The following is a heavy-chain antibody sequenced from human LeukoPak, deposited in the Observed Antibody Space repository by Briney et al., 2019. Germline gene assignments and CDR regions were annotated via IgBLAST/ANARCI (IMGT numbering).Heavy chain of an antibody. V-gene: IGHV1-69*01. CDR2: IIPIFGTA. Sequence: SVKVSCKASGGTFSSYAISWVREAPGQGLEWMGGIIPIFGTANYAQKFQGRVTITADESTSTAYMELSSLRSEDTAVYYCARNRLELLSSPWWDCWGQGTLVTVSS. J-gene: IGHJ4*02. CDR1: GGTFSSYA. D-gene: IGHD1-7*01. CDR3: ARNRLELLSSPWWDC.